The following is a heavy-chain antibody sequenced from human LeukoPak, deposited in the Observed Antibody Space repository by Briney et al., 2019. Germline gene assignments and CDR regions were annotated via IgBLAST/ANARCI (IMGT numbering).Heavy chain of an antibody. Sequence: IPSETLSLTCAVYGGSFSGYYWSWIRQPPGKGLEWIGEINHSGSTNYNPSLKSRVTISVDTSKNQFSLKLSSVTAADTAVYYCARATPLGYCTNGVCYPPYYYYYMDVWGKGTTVTVSS. CDR3: ARATPLGYCTNGVCYPPYYYYYMDV. D-gene: IGHD2-8*01. CDR2: INHSGST. V-gene: IGHV4-34*01. CDR1: GGSFSGYY. J-gene: IGHJ6*03.